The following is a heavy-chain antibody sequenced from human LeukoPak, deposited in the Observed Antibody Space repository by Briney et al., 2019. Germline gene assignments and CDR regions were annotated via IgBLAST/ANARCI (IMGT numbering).Heavy chain of an antibody. CDR2: TYYRSKWYN. D-gene: IGHD1-26*01. Sequence: SQTLSLTCALSGDSVSSNSAAWNWIRQSPSRGLESLGRTYYRSKWYNDYAVSVKSRITINPDTSKNQFSLQLNSVTPEDTAVYYCARGKWELLSHYWCFDLWGRGTLVTVSS. V-gene: IGHV6-1*01. CDR3: ARGKWELLSHYWCFDL. J-gene: IGHJ2*01. CDR1: GDSVSSNSAA.